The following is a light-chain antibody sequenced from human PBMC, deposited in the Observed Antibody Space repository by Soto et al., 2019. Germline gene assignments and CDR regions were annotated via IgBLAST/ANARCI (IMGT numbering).Light chain of an antibody. J-gene: IGKJ1*01. Sequence: EIVLTQSPGTLSLSPGERATLSCRASQSVSSTHLAWYQQKPGQAPGLLIYDASSRATGIPDRFSGSGSGTDFTLTISRPEPEDFAVYYCQQYGRSPTQWTFGQGTKVEIK. V-gene: IGKV3-20*01. CDR2: DAS. CDR3: QQYGRSPTQWT. CDR1: QSVSSTH.